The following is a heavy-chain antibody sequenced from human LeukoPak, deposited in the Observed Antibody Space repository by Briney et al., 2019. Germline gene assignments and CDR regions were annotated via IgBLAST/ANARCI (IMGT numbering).Heavy chain of an antibody. V-gene: IGHV3-11*04. J-gene: IGHJ4*02. CDR1: GFTFSDSY. D-gene: IGHD6-6*01. CDR3: TRDPRHLDS. CDR2: ISGSGHDI. Sequence: SGGSLRLSCAASGFTFSDSYMTWVRQAPGKGVEWVAYISGSGHDINYSESAKGRFTISRGNAKNSLYLQMSSLRVEDTAVYYCTRDPRHLDSWGQGTLVTVSS.